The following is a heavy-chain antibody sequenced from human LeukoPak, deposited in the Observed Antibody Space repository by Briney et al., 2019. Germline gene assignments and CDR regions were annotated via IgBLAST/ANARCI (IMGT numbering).Heavy chain of an antibody. Sequence: ASVKVSSKASGYNFIRYYIHWLRQAPGQGLEWMGWINPYSGDTNYASKFQGRVTMTRDTSISTAYMELSRLRSDDTAVYYCARDLLGYCSSTSCPNWFDPWGQGTLVTVSS. D-gene: IGHD2-2*01. CDR2: INPYSGDT. CDR3: ARDLLGYCSSTSCPNWFDP. V-gene: IGHV1-2*07. CDR1: GYNFIRYY. J-gene: IGHJ5*02.